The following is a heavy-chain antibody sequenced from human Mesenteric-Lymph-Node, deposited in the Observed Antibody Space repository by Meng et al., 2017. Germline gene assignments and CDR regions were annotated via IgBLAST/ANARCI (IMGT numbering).Heavy chain of an antibody. CDR2: INSGNGKT. Sequence: QVQPVQSGAEVKKPGAAVKVSCKAAGYTFTNYAIQWVRQAPGQRLEWMGWINSGNGKTKYSEKFQGRVTITRDTSATTAYMEMSSLRSEDMAVYYCARGLWEQSRYYFDSWGQGTLVTVSS. V-gene: IGHV1-3*01. D-gene: IGHD1-26*01. CDR1: GYTFTNYA. J-gene: IGHJ4*02. CDR3: ARGLWEQSRYYFDS.